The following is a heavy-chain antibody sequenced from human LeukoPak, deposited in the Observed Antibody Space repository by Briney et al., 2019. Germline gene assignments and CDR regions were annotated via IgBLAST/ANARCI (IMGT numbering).Heavy chain of an antibody. CDR3: ARGGATTFGLWGNAFDI. Sequence: GGSLRLSCAAFGFTFNDYWMTWVRQAPGKGLEWVANINQDGSEKYYVDSVKGRFTISRDNAKNSLYLQMNSLRAEDTAVYYCARGGATTFGLWGNAFDIWGQGTMVTVSS. V-gene: IGHV3-7*01. J-gene: IGHJ3*02. CDR2: INQDGSEK. D-gene: IGHD3-3*01. CDR1: GFTFNDYW.